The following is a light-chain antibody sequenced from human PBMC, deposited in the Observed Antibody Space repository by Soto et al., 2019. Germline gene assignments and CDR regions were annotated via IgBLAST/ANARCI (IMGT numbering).Light chain of an antibody. CDR2: GAS. CDR3: QQYRMSPNT. CDR1: QSVSSK. V-gene: IGKV3-20*01. Sequence: EIVLTHSPGTLSFSPGERSTLSFRASQSVSSKLAWYQQKPGQAPRLLIFGASTRATGIPDRFSGSGSGTDFSLTIRGLKPEDFAVYYCQQYRMSPNTFGQGTRLEIK. J-gene: IGKJ5*01.